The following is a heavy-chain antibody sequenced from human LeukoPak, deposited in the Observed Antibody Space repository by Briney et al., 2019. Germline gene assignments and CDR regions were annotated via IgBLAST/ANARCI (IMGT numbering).Heavy chain of an antibody. CDR1: GGSISSNSYY. Sequence: PSETLSLTCAVSGGSISSNSYYWGWIRQPPGKGLEWIGSIYYSGSTYYNPSLKSRVTISVDTSKNQFSLKLSSVTAADTAVYYCARGRIVVVPTRYYYYYYMDVWGKGTTVTVSS. CDR2: IYYSGST. D-gene: IGHD2-2*01. J-gene: IGHJ6*03. V-gene: IGHV4-39*07. CDR3: ARGRIVVVPTRYYYYYYMDV.